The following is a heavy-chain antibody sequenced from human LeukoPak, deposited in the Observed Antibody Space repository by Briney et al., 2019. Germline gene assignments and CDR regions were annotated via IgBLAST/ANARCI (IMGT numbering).Heavy chain of an antibody. J-gene: IGHJ4*02. V-gene: IGHV3-7*01. Sequence: GGSLRLYCAASGFTFSTYWMNWYRQAPGKGLEWVGNINQDASEINYVDSVRGRFTISRDNAKNSLHLQMNSLRAEDTAVYYCATDRDNSDWQKRFDSWGQGTLVTVSS. CDR1: GFTFSTYW. CDR3: ATDRDNSDWQKRFDS. CDR2: INQDASEI. D-gene: IGHD2-21*02.